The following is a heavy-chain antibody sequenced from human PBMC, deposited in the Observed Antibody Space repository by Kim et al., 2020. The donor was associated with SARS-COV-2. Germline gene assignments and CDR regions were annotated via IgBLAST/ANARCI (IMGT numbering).Heavy chain of an antibody. Sequence: NADPVKGRYTITRDNSKNTLYLQMNSLRAEDTAVYYRGGIAVAPNWFDPWGQGTLVTVSS. CDR3: GGIAVAPNWFDP. D-gene: IGHD6-19*01. J-gene: IGHJ5*02. V-gene: IGHV3-23*01.